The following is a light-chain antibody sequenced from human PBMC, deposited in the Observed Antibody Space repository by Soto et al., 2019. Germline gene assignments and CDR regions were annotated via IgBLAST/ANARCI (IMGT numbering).Light chain of an antibody. V-gene: IGLV2-11*01. CDR3: CSYAGSYTFV. J-gene: IGLJ1*01. CDR2: DVN. Sequence: QSALTQPRSVSGSPGQSVTISCTGTSSDVAGYNYVSWYQQHPDKAPKLMIYDVNKRPSGVPDRFSGSKSGITASLTISGLQAEDEADYYCCSYAGSYTFVFGTGTKLTVL. CDR1: SSDVAGYNY.